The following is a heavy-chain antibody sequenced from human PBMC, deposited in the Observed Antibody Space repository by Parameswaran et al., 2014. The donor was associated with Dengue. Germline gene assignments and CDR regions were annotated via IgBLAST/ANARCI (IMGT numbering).Heavy chain of an antibody. Sequence: SLKISCAASGFTFSSYGMHWVRQAPGKGLEWVAVISYDGSNKYYADSVKGRFTISRDNSKNTLYLQMNSLRAEDTAVYYCATTVFSDWGQGTLVTVSS. V-gene: IGHV3-30*03. CDR1: GFTFSSYG. CDR2: ISYDGSNK. D-gene: IGHD4-17*01. CDR3: ATTVFSD. J-gene: IGHJ4*02.